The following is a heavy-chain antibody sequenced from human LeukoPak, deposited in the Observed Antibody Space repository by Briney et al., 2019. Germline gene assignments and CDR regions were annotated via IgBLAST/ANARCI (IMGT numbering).Heavy chain of an antibody. CDR3: ARPDVYCSSTSCLDAFDI. Sequence: SETLSLTCAVSGYSISSGYYWGWIRQPPGKGLEWTGGIYHSGRTYYNPSLKSRVTISVDTSKNQFSLKLSSVTAADTAVYYCARPDVYCSSTSCLDAFDIWGQGTMVTVSS. V-gene: IGHV4-38-2*01. D-gene: IGHD2-2*01. CDR2: IYHSGRT. CDR1: GYSISSGYY. J-gene: IGHJ3*02.